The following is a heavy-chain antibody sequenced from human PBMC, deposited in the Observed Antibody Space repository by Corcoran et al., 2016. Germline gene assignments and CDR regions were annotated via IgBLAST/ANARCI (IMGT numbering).Heavy chain of an antibody. V-gene: IGHV6-1*01. J-gene: IGHJ5*02. CDR2: TYYRSKWYN. CDR3: ARDHVEEFVTMVRGIPYNWFDP. D-gene: IGHD3-10*01. CDR1: GDSVSSNSAA. Sequence: QVQLQQSGPGLVKPSQTLSLTCAISGDSVSSNSAAWNWIRQSPSRGLEWLGRTYYRSKWYNDYAVSVKSRITINTDTSKNQFSLQLNSVTPEDTAVYYCARDHVEEFVTMVRGIPYNWFDPWGQGTLVTVSS.